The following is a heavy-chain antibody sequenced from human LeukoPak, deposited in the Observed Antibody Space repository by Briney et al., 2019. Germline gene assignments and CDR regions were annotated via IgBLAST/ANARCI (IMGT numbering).Heavy chain of an antibody. CDR1: GGSMSPYH. D-gene: IGHD6-19*01. V-gene: IGHV4-59*01. Sequence: SETLSLTCTVSGGSMSPYHWGWIRQPPGKGLEWTGYIYYSGSTNYNPSLKSRVTISVDTSKNQFSLKLSSVTAADTAVYYCARERYRSGWHGRRYFDYWGQGTLVTVSS. J-gene: IGHJ4*02. CDR3: ARERYRSGWHGRRYFDY. CDR2: IYYSGST.